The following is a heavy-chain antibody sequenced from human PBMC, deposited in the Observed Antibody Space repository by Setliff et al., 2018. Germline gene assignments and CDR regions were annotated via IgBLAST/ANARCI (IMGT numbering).Heavy chain of an antibody. V-gene: IGHV2-26*01. CDR1: GFSLSNARMG. D-gene: IGHD3-10*01. CDR3: AHKAIPSEGSTFVY. J-gene: IGHJ4*02. CDR2: IFSNDEK. Sequence: SGPTLVNPTETLTLTCTVSGFSLSNARMGVSWIRQPPGKALEWLAHIFSNDEKSYSTSLKSRLTISKDTSKSQVVLTMTKMDPVDTATYYCAHKAIPSEGSTFVYWGQGKLVTVSS.